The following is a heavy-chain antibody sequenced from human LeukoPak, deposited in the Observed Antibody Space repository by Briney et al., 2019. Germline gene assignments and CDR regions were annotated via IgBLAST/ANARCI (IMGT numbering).Heavy chain of an antibody. CDR1: GYAITSHF. J-gene: IGHJ4*02. Sequence: ASVKVSCKTSGYAITSHFMHWVRQAPGQGLEWVGTIHPDGETTTYGQKFQGRVTMTCDTSTSTVYMDLSSLRSEDTAVYYCAREVWFGELYQYYFDYWGQGTLVTVSS. D-gene: IGHD3-10*01. CDR3: AREVWFGELYQYYFDY. CDR2: IHPDGETT. V-gene: IGHV1-46*01.